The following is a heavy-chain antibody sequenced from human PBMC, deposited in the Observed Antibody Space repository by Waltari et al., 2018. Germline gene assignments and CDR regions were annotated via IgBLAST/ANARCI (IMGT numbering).Heavy chain of an antibody. D-gene: IGHD2-2*02. CDR1: GVSMTNYY. CDR2: IYSSGST. V-gene: IGHV4-4*07. J-gene: IGHJ4*02. CDR3: ARSVQTQPYLFDY. Sequence: QVQLQESGPGLVKPSEALSLTCTVSGVSMTNYYWTWIRQPPGRGLEWIGFIYSSGSTNYNSSHKARVTMSLDMSQSQSSLHLSSMTAADAAIYYCARSVQTQPYLFDYWGQGTVVRVSS.